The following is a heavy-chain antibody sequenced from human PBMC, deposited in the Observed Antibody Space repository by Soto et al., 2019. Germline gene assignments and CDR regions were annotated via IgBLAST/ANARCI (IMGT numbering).Heavy chain of an antibody. CDR3: VRDYYDTSGYPNTFDM. V-gene: IGHV3-21*01. J-gene: IGHJ3*02. D-gene: IGHD3-22*01. Sequence: LRLSSGPSRFTLSDPTMNGVRHAPGKGLEWVSFIGSRTSDIYYADSVKGRFTISRDNAKNSLYLDLTRLRAEDTSVYFCVRDYYDTSGYPNTFDMWGQGTMVTVSS. CDR2: IGSRTSDI. CDR1: RFTLSDPT.